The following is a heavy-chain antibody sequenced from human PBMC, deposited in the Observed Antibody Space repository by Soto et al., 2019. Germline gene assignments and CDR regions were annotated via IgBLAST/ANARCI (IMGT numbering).Heavy chain of an antibody. CDR3: ARSVAVPGAHIDY. J-gene: IGHJ4*02. CDR2: VYYTGST. V-gene: IGHV4-59*02. D-gene: IGHD6-19*01. CDR1: GGSVSGSY. Sequence: SETLSLTCSVSGGSVSGSYWSWIRQSPGKGLEWLGYVYYTGSTNYSPSLRSRVSISVDTSKNEFSLRLSSVTAADTAVYFCARSVAVPGAHIDYWGQGTQVTAPQ.